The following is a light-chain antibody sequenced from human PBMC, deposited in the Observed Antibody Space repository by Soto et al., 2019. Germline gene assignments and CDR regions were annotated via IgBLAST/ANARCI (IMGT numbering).Light chain of an antibody. CDR3: QQSYNTPYT. CDR2: AAS. V-gene: IGKV1-39*01. Sequence: DIQMTQSPSSLSASVGDRVTITCRASQSISTYLNWYQQKPGKAPKVLIYAASSFQSGVPSRFSGSGSGTDFSLTISSLQPEDFATYYCQQSYNTPYTFGQGTKLESK. CDR1: QSISTY. J-gene: IGKJ2*01.